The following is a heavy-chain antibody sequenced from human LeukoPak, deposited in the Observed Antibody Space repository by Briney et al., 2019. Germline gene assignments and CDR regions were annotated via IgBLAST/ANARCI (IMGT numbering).Heavy chain of an antibody. CDR1: GYTFTSYD. CDR3: ARVLWFGESRSGPDDY. Sequence: GASVKVSCKASGYTFTSYDINWVRQATGQGLEWMGWMNPNSGNTGYAQKFQGRVTMTWNTSISTAYMELSSLRSEDTAVYYCARVLWFGESRSGPDDYWGQGTLVTVSS. CDR2: MNPNSGNT. J-gene: IGHJ4*02. D-gene: IGHD3-10*01. V-gene: IGHV1-8*01.